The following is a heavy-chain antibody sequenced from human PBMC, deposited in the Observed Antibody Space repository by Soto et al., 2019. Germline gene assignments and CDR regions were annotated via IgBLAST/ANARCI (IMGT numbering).Heavy chain of an antibody. CDR3: ARRGRGYSGYDLGYYMDV. J-gene: IGHJ6*03. D-gene: IGHD5-12*01. CDR1: GGSISSYY. V-gene: IGHV4-59*08. CDR2: IYYSGST. Sequence: SETLSLTCTVSGGSISSYYWSWIRQPPGKGLEWIGYIYYSGSTNYNPSLKSRVTISADTSKNQFSLKLSSVTAADTAVYYCARRGRGYSGYDLGYYMDVWGKGTTVTVSS.